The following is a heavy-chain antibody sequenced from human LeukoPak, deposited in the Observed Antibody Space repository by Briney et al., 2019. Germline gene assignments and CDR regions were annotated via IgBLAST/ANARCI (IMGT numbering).Heavy chain of an antibody. CDR2: IYYSGST. V-gene: IGHV4-31*03. CDR1: GGSISSGGYY. Sequence: PSETLSLTCTVSGGSISSGGYYWSWIRQHPGKGLERIGYIYYSGSTYYNPSLKSRVTISVDTSKNQFPLKLSSVTAADTAVYYCARDLGYDILTGYPTGWFEPWGQGTLVTVSS. CDR3: ARDLGYDILTGYPTGWFEP. J-gene: IGHJ5*02. D-gene: IGHD3-9*01.